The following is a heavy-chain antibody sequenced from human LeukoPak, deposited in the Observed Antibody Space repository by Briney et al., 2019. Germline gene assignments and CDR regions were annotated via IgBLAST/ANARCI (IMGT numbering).Heavy chain of an antibody. D-gene: IGHD6-13*01. CDR1: GFTFNDYA. V-gene: IGHV3-9*01. J-gene: IGHJ1*01. CDR3: ARVDLYSSSWYGDMQH. Sequence: QSGGSLRLSCAASGFTFNDYAIYWVRQAPGKGLEWVSGISWNSDHIAYADSVKGRFTISRDNAKNSLYLQMNSLRDDDTAVYYCARVDLYSSSWYGDMQHWGQGTLVTVSS. CDR2: ISWNSDHI.